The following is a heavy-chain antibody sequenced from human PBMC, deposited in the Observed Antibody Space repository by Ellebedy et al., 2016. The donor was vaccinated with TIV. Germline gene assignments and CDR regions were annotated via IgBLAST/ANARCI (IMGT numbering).Heavy chain of an antibody. V-gene: IGHV4-59*01. Sequence: SETLSLTCTVSGGSISSYYWSWIRQPPGKGLEWIGYIYYSGSTNYNPSLESRVTISVDTSKNQFSLKLSSVTAADTAVYYCARLKASAGILPDYWGQGTLVTVSS. D-gene: IGHD6-13*01. CDR2: IYYSGST. CDR1: GGSISSYY. CDR3: ARLKASAGILPDY. J-gene: IGHJ4*02.